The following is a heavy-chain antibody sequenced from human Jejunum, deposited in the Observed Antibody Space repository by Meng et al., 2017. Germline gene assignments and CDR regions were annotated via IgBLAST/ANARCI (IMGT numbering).Heavy chain of an antibody. Sequence: VSLISTGVSVGWIRQPPGKALEWLALIYWDDDKRYNPSLMSRLTITKDTSMNHVVLTMTNIDPVDTGTYYCTHRREDPRSAFYYLDYWGLGTLVTVSS. CDR3: THRREDPRSAFYYLDY. D-gene: IGHD2-15*01. CDR2: IYWDDDK. J-gene: IGHJ4*02. CDR1: VSLISTGVS. V-gene: IGHV2-5*02.